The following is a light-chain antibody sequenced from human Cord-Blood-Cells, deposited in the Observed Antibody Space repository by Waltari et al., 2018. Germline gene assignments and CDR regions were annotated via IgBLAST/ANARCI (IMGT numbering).Light chain of an antibody. CDR2: DVS. V-gene: IGLV2-14*01. Sequence: QSALTQPASVSAPPGQSITISCTGTSSDVGGYNYVSWYKQHPGKAPKLMIYDVSNRPSGVSNRFSGSKSGNTASLTISGLQAEDEADYYCSSYTSSSTLYVFGTGTKVTVL. CDR3: SSYTSSSTLYV. CDR1: SSDVGGYNY. J-gene: IGLJ1*01.